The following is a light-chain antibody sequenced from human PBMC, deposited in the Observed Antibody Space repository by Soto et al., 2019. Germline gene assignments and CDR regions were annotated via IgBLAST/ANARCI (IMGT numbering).Light chain of an antibody. J-gene: IGKJ1*01. Sequence: AIRMPQSPSSLSASTGASVPITCRASQGISSYLAWYQQNPGKATKLLIYAASSLQGGVPSRFSGRGSGTNFTLTISGLQSEELATYVGQQSFSTPRTVGQGTKVEIK. V-gene: IGKV1-8*01. CDR1: QGISSY. CDR2: AAS. CDR3: QQSFSTPRT.